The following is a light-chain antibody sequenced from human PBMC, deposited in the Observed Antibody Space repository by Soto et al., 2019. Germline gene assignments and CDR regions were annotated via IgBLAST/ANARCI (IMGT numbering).Light chain of an antibody. V-gene: IGLV2-11*01. J-gene: IGLJ3*02. Sequence: QSALTQPRSVSGSPGQSVTISCTGTSSDVGGYHYVSWYQQHPGKAPKLMIYDVSKRPSGVPDRFSGSKSGNTASLTISGLQDEDEADDYCCSYAGSYTLKVFGGGTKLTVL. CDR1: SSDVGGYHY. CDR2: DVS. CDR3: CSYAGSYTLKV.